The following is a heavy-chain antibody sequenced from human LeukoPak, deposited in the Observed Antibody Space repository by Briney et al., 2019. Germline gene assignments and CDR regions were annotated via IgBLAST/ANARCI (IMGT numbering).Heavy chain of an antibody. V-gene: IGHV3-33*01. Sequence: GGSLRLSCVASGFSITTYGLHWVRQAPGKGLEWVAVIWYDGSKMYYAGSVKGRFTMSRDTSKNTLYLEMNSLRDEDTAVYYCVRDGGSGVDYWGQGTLVTVSS. J-gene: IGHJ4*02. CDR2: IWYDGSKM. CDR1: GFSITTYG. D-gene: IGHD6-25*01. CDR3: VRDGGSGVDY.